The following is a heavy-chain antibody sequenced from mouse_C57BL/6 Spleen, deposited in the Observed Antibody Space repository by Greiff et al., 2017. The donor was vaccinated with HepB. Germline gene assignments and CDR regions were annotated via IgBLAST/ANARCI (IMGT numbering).Heavy chain of an antibody. D-gene: IGHD1-1*01. CDR3: ASRGYYGSGRYYFDY. Sequence: VQLQQPGAELVKPGASVKLSCKASGYTFTSYWMQWVKQRPGQGLEWIGEIDPSDSNTNYNQKFKGKATLTVDTSSSTAYMQLSSLTSEDSAVYYCASRGYYGSGRYYFDYWGQGTTLTVSS. CDR2: IDPSDSNT. CDR1: GYTFTSYW. V-gene: IGHV1-50*01. J-gene: IGHJ2*01.